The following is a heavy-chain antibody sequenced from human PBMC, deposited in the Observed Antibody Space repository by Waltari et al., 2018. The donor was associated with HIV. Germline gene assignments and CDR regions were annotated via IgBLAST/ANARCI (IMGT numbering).Heavy chain of an antibody. CDR2: ISSSSRYK. CDR3: ARDSNKYCSGGSCSRFDP. Sequence: EVQLVESGGGLVKRGGSLRLSCAASGFTFGTYSMNWDGQAPGKGLEWVSSISSSSRYKYYADSVKGRITISRDNAKNSLYLQMNSLRAEDTAVYYCARDSNKYCSGGSCSRFDPWGQGTLVTVSS. CDR1: GFTFGTYS. J-gene: IGHJ5*02. V-gene: IGHV3-21*01. D-gene: IGHD2-15*01.